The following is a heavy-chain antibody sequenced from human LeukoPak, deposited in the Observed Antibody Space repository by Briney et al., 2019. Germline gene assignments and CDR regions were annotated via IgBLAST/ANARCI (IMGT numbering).Heavy chain of an antibody. V-gene: IGHV1-18*01. Sequence: GASVKVSCTASGYTFTDYSVTWVRQAPGQGLEWMGWITGFRGNTNYAQKFQGRVTMTTDTSTSTVYMELRSLTSDDTAVYYCARVGHVELGRPYLGIFDYWGQGSLVTVSS. J-gene: IGHJ4*02. D-gene: IGHD1-1*01. CDR1: GYTFTDYS. CDR3: ARVGHVELGRPYLGIFDY. CDR2: ITGFRGNT.